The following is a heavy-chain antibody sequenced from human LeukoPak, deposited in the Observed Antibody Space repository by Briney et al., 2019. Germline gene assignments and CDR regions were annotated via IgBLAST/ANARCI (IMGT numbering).Heavy chain of an antibody. V-gene: IGHV3-23*01. CDR3: AKYVVVAVAGTCDY. Sequence: LPGGSLRLSCAASGFTFSTYDMQWVRQAPGKGLEWVSAISGSGGSTYYADSVKGRFTISRDNSKNTLYLQMNSLRAEDTAVYYCAKYVVVAVAGTCDYWGQGTLVTVSS. CDR1: GFTFSTYD. D-gene: IGHD6-19*01. CDR2: ISGSGGST. J-gene: IGHJ4*02.